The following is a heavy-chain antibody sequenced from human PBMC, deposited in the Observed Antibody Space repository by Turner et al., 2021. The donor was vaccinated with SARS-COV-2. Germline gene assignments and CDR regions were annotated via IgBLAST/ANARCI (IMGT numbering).Heavy chain of an antibody. CDR2: FTWNSGSI. D-gene: IGHD6-6*01. CDR3: AKGIAARSFYYYGMDV. J-gene: IGHJ6*02. V-gene: IGHV3-9*01. CDR1: GFTFDDYA. Sequence: EVQLVESGGGLVQPGRSLRLSCAASGFTFDDYAMHWVRQAPGKGLEWVSVFTWNSGSIGYADSVKGRFTISRDNAKNSLYLQMDSLRAEDTALYYCAKGIAARSFYYYGMDVWGQGTTVTVSS.